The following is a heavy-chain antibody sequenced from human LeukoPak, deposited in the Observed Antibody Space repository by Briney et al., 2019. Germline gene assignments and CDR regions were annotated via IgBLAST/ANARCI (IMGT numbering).Heavy chain of an antibody. Sequence: GGSLRLSCAASGFTFSSYSMNWVRQAPGKGLEWVSAISGSGGSTYYADSVKGRFTISRDNSKNTLYLQMNSLRAEDTAVYYCAKDPFWSGYYVTWGQGTMVTVSS. CDR3: AKDPFWSGYYVT. J-gene: IGHJ3*01. D-gene: IGHD3-3*01. CDR2: ISGSGGST. CDR1: GFTFSSYS. V-gene: IGHV3-23*01.